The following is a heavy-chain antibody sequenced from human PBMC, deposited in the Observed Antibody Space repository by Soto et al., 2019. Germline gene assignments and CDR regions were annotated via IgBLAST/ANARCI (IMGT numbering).Heavy chain of an antibody. CDR2: INHSGST. J-gene: IGHJ6*02. Sequence: NPSETLSLTCAVYGGSFSGYYWSWIRQPPGKGLEWIGEINHSGSTNYNPSLKSRVTISVDTSKNQFSLKLSSVTAADTAVYYCARGILELRYYYGMDVWGQGXTVTVYS. CDR1: GGSFSGYY. V-gene: IGHV4-34*01. CDR3: ARGILELRYYYGMDV. D-gene: IGHD1-7*01.